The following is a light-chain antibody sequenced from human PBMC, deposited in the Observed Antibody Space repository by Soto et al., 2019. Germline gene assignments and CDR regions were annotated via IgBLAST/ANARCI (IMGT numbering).Light chain of an antibody. CDR1: QSISNN. CDR2: GAS. CDR3: QQYHNWPPYT. Sequence: EIVMTQSPATLSVSPGERATLSCRASQSISNNLAWYQQRPGQAPRLLIYGASSRATSIPARFSGSESGTEFTLTISSLQSEDFAVYYCQQYHNWPPYTFGQGTKLEIK. V-gene: IGKV3-15*01. J-gene: IGKJ2*01.